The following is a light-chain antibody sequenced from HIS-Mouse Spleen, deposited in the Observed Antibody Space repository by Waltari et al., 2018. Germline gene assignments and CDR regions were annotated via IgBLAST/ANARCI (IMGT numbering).Light chain of an antibody. CDR2: GAS. V-gene: IGKV3-20*01. J-gene: IGKJ4*01. Sequence: EIVLTQSPGTLSLSPGESATLSCRASQRVRSSYLAWYQQKPGQAPRLLIYGASSRATGIPDRFSGSGSGTDFTLTISRLEPEDFVVYYCQQYGSSPLTFGGGTKVEIK. CDR1: QRVRSSY. CDR3: QQYGSSPLT.